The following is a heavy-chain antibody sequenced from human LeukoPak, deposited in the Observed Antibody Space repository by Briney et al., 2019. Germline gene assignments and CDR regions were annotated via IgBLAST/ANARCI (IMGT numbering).Heavy chain of an antibody. CDR3: ATRPHDYGDYYYYYMDV. D-gene: IGHD4-17*01. CDR1: GYTFTSYG. CDR2: IIPIFGTA. Sequence: ASVKVSCKASGYTFTSYGISWVRQAPGQGLEWMGGIIPIFGTANYAQKFQGRVTITTDESTSTAYMELSSLRSEDTAVYYCATRPHDYGDYYYYYMDVWGKGTTVTVSS. V-gene: IGHV1-69*05. J-gene: IGHJ6*03.